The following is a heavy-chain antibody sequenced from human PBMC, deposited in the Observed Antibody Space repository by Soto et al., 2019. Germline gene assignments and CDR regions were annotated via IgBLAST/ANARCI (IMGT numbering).Heavy chain of an antibody. Sequence: SETLSLTCAVSGGPISSGGYSWSWIRQPPGKDLEWIGYIYHSGSNYYNPSIKRRVTISVDRSKNQFSQMMSSVTAADTAVYYCAQSIAPAGTGYFQHWGQGTLATVSS. D-gene: IGHD6-13*01. CDR2: IYHSGSN. CDR3: AQSIAPAGTGYFQH. V-gene: IGHV4-30-2*01. J-gene: IGHJ1*01. CDR1: GGPISSGGYS.